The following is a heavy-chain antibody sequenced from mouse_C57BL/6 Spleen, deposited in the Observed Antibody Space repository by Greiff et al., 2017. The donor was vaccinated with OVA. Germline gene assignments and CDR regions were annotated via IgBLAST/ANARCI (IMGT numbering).Heavy chain of an antibody. J-gene: IGHJ2*01. D-gene: IGHD2-12*01. CDR1: GYTFTSYW. CDR2: IHPNSGST. CDR3: ARSEDTRGYFDY. V-gene: IGHV1-64*01. Sequence: QVQLQQPGAELVKPGASVKLSCKASGYTFTSYWMHWVKQRPGQGLEWIGMIHPNSGSTNYNEKFKSKATLTVDKSSSTAYMQLSSLTSEDSAVYYCARSEDTRGYFDYWGQGTTLTVSS.